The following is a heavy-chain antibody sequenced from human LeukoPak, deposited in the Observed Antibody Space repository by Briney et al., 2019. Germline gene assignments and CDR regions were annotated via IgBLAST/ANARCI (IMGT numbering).Heavy chain of an antibody. CDR3: ARGHGVTVPYGKGDYYGMDV. J-gene: IGHJ6*02. D-gene: IGHD4-17*01. CDR1: GYTLTDYY. CDR2: INPNSGGT. Sequence: ASVKVSCKASGYTLTDYYMHWVRQAPGQGLEWMGRINPNSGGTNYAQKFQGRVTMTRDTSISTVYMELSRLRSDDTAVYYCARGHGVTVPYGKGDYYGMDVWGQGTTVTVSS. V-gene: IGHV1-2*06.